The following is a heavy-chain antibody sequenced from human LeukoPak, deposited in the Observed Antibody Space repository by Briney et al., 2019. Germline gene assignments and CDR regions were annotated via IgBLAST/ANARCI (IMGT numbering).Heavy chain of an antibody. D-gene: IGHD3-10*01. V-gene: IGHV4-34*01. Sequence: PSETLSLTCAVYGGSFSGYYWSWIRQPPGKGLEWSGEIKHSGSTNYNPSLKSRLPISVHTPKNQFSLKLSSVTPADTAVYYWARGRRRSGSYYSPFDYWGQGALVTVSS. J-gene: IGHJ4*02. CDR1: GGSFSGYY. CDR2: IKHSGST. CDR3: ARGRRRSGSYYSPFDY.